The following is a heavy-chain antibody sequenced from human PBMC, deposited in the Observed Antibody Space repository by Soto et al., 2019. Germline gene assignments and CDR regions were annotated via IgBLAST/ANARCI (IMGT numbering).Heavy chain of an antibody. Sequence: QVHLVQSGAEVKNPGASVKVSCKASGYSFTRYGIGWARQAPGQGLEWMGWINAYNGNTNYAQNLQGRLTLTTDTSTTTAYMELRSLRSNDTAIYYCAMVDVYVTPSPQDVWGQGTTVTGSS. D-gene: IGHD3-16*01. CDR2: INAYNGNT. J-gene: IGHJ6*02. V-gene: IGHV1-18*01. CDR3: AMVDVYVTPSPQDV. CDR1: GYSFTRYG.